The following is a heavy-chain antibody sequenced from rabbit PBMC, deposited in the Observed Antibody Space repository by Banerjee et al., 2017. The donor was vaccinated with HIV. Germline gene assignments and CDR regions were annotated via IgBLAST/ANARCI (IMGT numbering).Heavy chain of an antibody. J-gene: IGHJ3*01. CDR3: ARDLAGVIGWNFGL. Sequence: QEQLEESGGDLVKPEGSLTLTCTASGFSFSNSYYMCWVRQAPGKGLEWIACIDDGSSGGTYYTNWAKGRFTISKTSSTTVTLQMTSLTAADTATYFCARDLAGVIGWNFGLWGQGTLVTVS. V-gene: IGHV1S45*01. D-gene: IGHD4-1*01. CDR2: IDDGSSGGT. CDR1: GFSFSNSYY.